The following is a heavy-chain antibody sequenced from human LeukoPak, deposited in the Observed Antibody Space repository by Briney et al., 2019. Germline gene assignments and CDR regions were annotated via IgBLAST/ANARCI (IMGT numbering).Heavy chain of an antibody. CDR1: GYTFSSYG. Sequence: GASVKVSCKAAGYTFSSYGISWVRQAPGQGLEWMGWIRGNNGKTDYAQKFQGRVTMTTDTSTSTAYMELRSLRSDDTAVYYCARSGIVVAGPTDLWGQGTLVTVSS. CDR3: ARSGIVVAGPTDL. CDR2: IRGNNGKT. D-gene: IGHD6-19*01. V-gene: IGHV1-18*01. J-gene: IGHJ4*02.